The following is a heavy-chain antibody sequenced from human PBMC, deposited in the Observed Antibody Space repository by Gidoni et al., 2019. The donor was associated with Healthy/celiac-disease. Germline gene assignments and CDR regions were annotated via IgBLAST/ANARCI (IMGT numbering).Heavy chain of an antibody. J-gene: IGHJ6*02. D-gene: IGHD2-15*01. CDR1: GFTFSDYY. V-gene: IGHV3-11*01. CDR2: ISSSGSTI. CDR3: AREIDIVVVVAAGPYGMDV. Sequence: QVQLVESGGVLVKPGGSLRLSCAASGFTFSDYYFSWSRQAPGKGLGWFSYISSSGSTIYYADSVKGRFPISRDNAKNSLYLQMNSLRAEDTAVYYCAREIDIVVVVAAGPYGMDVWGQGTTVTVSS.